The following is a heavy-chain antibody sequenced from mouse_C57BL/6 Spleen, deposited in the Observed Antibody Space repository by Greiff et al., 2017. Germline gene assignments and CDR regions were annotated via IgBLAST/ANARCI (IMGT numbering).Heavy chain of an antibody. V-gene: IGHV5-6*01. Sequence: EVQLVESGGDLVKPGGSLKLSCAASGFTFSSYGMSWVRQTPDKRLEWVATISSGGSYTYYPDSVKGRFTISRDNAKNTLYLQMSSLKSEDTAMYYCARQANWVFDYWGQGTTLTVSS. CDR3: ARQANWVFDY. CDR1: GFTFSSYG. CDR2: ISSGGSYT. D-gene: IGHD4-1*01. J-gene: IGHJ2*01.